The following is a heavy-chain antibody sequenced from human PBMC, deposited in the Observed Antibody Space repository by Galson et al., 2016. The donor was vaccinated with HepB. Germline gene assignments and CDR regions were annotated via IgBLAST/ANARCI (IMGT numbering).Heavy chain of an antibody. CDR2: ICSSSSYI. D-gene: IGHD5-18*01. V-gene: IGHV3-21*01. Sequence: LRLSCAASGFTFSTYSMNWVRQVPGKGLEWVSSICSSSSYIYYGDSLKGRFTISRDNAKNSLYLQMNSLRAEDPAVYYCARDRGIQLWSRDGFDYWGQGTLVTVSS. CDR3: ARDRGIQLWSRDGFDY. J-gene: IGHJ4*02. CDR1: GFTFSTYS.